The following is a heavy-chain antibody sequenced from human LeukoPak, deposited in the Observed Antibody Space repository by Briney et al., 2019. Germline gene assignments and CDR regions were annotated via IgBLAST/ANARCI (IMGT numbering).Heavy chain of an antibody. CDR3: AKATIGAADANFDY. CDR1: GFTFRNYA. V-gene: IGHV3-23*01. Sequence: PGGSLRLSCAASGFTFRNYAMSWVRQAPGMGLEWVSSINAGGGSTYYADSMKGRFTISRDTSKNTLSLQMNSLRAEDTAVYYCAKATIGAADANFDYWGQGTRVTVSS. CDR2: INAGGGST. D-gene: IGHD6-13*01. J-gene: IGHJ4*02.